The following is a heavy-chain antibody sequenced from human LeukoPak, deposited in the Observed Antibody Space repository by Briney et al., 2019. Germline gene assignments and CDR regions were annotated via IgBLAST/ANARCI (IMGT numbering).Heavy chain of an antibody. V-gene: IGHV4-59*12. J-gene: IGHJ6*03. Sequence: SETLSLTCTVSSGSFRTYYWSWLRQPPGKGLEWIGYIFYNEGTSYNQSLKNRVTISVDPSNNHLSLTVSSVTAADTAVYYCASALGGYYHDFYMDVWGNGTTVTVSS. CDR1: SGSFRTYY. CDR3: ASALGGYYHDFYMDV. CDR2: IFYNEGT. D-gene: IGHD2-15*01.